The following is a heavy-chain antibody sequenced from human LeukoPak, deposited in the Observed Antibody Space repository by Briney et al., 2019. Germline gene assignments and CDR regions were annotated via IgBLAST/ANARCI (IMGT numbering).Heavy chain of an antibody. J-gene: IGHJ6*03. CDR2: ISSSSSYI. CDR1: GFTFSSYS. V-gene: IGHV3-21*01. CDR3: TTTWDSGSYEIKNYYYMDV. Sequence: GGSLRLSCAASGFTFSSYSMNWVRQAPGKGLEWVSSISSSSSYIYYADSMKGRFTISRDNAKNSLYLQMNSLRAEDTAVYYCTTTWDSGSYEIKNYYYMDVWGKGTTVTVSS. D-gene: IGHD1-26*01.